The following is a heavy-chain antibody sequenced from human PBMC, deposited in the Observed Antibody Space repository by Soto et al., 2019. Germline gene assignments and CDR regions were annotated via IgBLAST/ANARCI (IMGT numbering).Heavy chain of an antibody. CDR1: GFTFSDYY. V-gene: IGHV3-11*06. CDR2: ISSSSSYT. Sequence: VQLVESGGGLVKPGGSLRLSCAASGFTFSDYYMSWIRQAPGKGLEWVSYISSSSSYTNYADSVKGRFTISRDNAKNSLYLQMNSLRAEDTAVYYCARGALYYDILTGYYEDVDYWGQGTLVTVSS. J-gene: IGHJ4*02. D-gene: IGHD3-9*01. CDR3: ARGALYYDILTGYYEDVDY.